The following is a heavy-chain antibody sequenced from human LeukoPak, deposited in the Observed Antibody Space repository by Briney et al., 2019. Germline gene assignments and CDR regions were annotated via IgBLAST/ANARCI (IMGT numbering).Heavy chain of an antibody. CDR2: ISGSGGST. D-gene: IGHD5-12*01. Sequence: GGSLRLSCAASGFTFSSYAMSWVRQAPGKGLGWVSGISGSGGSTYYADSVKGRFTISRDNSKKTLYLQMNSLRAEDTAVYYCARWYSGYHPKPLDYWGQGTLVTVSS. CDR1: GFTFSSYA. CDR3: ARWYSGYHPKPLDY. V-gene: IGHV3-23*01. J-gene: IGHJ4*02.